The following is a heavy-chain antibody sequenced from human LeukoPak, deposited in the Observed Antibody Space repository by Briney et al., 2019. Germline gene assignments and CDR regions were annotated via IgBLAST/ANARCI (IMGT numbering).Heavy chain of an antibody. Sequence: ASVKVPCKASGGTFSSYAISWVRQAPGQGLEWMGRIIPIFGIANYAQKFQGRVTITADKSTSTAYMELSSLRSEDTTVYYCAELYYYDSSGYYYEYFQHWGQGTLVTVSS. CDR3: AELYYYDSSGYYYEYFQH. J-gene: IGHJ1*01. CDR2: IIPIFGIA. V-gene: IGHV1-69*04. D-gene: IGHD3-22*01. CDR1: GGTFSSYA.